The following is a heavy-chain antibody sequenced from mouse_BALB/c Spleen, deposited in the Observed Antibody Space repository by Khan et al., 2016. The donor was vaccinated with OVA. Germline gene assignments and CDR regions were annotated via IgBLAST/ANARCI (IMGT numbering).Heavy chain of an antibody. J-gene: IGHJ3*01. CDR1: GYTFTSYW. V-gene: IGHV1S22*01. Sequence: LQQPGSELVRPGASVKLSCKASGYTFTSYWMHWVKQRPGQGLEWFGEIYPGSGSTNYDEKFKSKATLTVDTSSSTAYMQLSSLTSEDSAVYYCTGWRYWFAYWGQGTLVTVSA. CDR2: IYPGSGST. CDR3: TGWRYWFAY.